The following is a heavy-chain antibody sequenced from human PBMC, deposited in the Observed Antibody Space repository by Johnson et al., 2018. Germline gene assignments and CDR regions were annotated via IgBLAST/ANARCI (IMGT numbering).Heavy chain of an antibody. Sequence: QVQLQESGPGLVKPSETLSLTCTVSGGSISSYYWSWIRQPPGKGLEWSGYTYYSGSTNYNPCLKSRVTISVNTSKNQFPLKLSSVTAADTAVYYCARSMANYDYVWGSYRSYYYYGMDVWGQGTTVTVSS. J-gene: IGHJ6*02. CDR3: ARSMANYDYVWGSYRSYYYYGMDV. CDR1: GGSISSYY. D-gene: IGHD3-16*02. V-gene: IGHV4-59*01. CDR2: TYYSGST.